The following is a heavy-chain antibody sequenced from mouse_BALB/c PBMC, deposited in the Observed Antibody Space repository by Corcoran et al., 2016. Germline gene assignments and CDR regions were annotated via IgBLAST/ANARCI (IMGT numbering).Heavy chain of an antibody. CDR2: INTYTGEP. Sequence: QIQLVQSGPELKKPGETVKISCKASGYTFTNYGMNWVKQAPGKGLKWMGWINTYTGEPTYADDFKGRFAFSLETSASTAYLQINNLKNEDTATYFCASSYGSSWYFDVWGAGTTVTVSS. J-gene: IGHJ1*01. V-gene: IGHV9-3-1*01. CDR3: ASSYGSSWYFDV. CDR1: GYTFTNYG. D-gene: IGHD1-1*01.